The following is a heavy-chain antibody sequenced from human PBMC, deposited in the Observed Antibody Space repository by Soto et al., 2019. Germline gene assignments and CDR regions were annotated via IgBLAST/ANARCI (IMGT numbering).Heavy chain of an antibody. CDR3: AKDRVESGLGEIDY. D-gene: IGHD3-16*01. J-gene: IGHJ4*02. CDR2: ISYDGNNK. Sequence: GGSLRLSCAASGFSFSNNGMHWVRQAPGKGLEWAAIISYDGNNKYYADSVKGRFTISRDNSKNTLYLQMNSLRVEDTAVYYCAKDRVESGLGEIDYWGQGTLVTVSS. CDR1: GFSFSNNG. V-gene: IGHV3-30*18.